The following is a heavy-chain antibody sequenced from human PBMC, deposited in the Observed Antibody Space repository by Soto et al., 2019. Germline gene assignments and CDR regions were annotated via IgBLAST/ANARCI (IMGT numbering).Heavy chain of an antibody. CDR3: ARNPPNDVADLDGFDV. J-gene: IGHJ3*01. Sequence: QVRLVQSGAEVKKPGSSVRVSCKASGDTFSNNAFSWVRQAPGQGLEWMGGIIPLFDTATYAQSFQARLTITADKSTSTIYMELSSLLSEDTAVYYCARNPPNDVADLDGFDVWRQGTMITV. D-gene: IGHD1-1*01. V-gene: IGHV1-69*14. CDR1: GDTFSNNA. CDR2: IIPLFDTA.